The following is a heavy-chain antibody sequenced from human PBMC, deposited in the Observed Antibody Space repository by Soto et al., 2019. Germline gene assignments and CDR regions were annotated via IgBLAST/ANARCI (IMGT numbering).Heavy chain of an antibody. J-gene: IGHJ4*02. CDR2: ISGSGGST. Sequence: EVQLLESGGGLVQPGGSLRLSCAVSGFTFSSYAMSWVRQAPGKGLEWVSAISGSGGSTYYADSVKRRFTISRDNSKNPLHQQVHRLRAEDTAVYYWATGASYSGSYYPGYWGQGTVVTAAS. V-gene: IGHV3-23*01. D-gene: IGHD1-26*01. CDR3: ATGASYSGSYYPGY. CDR1: GFTFSSYA.